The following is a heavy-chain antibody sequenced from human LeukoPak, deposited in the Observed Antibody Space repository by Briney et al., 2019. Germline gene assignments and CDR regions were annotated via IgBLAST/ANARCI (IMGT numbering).Heavy chain of an antibody. D-gene: IGHD6-13*01. J-gene: IGHJ6*03. CDR1: GFTFSIYS. Sequence: GGSLRLSCAPSGFTFSIYSMNWVRQAPGKGLEWVSSISSISSYIYYADSVKGRFTTSRDNAKTSLYLQMNSLRAEDTAVYYCARAPIAAAGTGYYYMDVWGKGTTVTVSS. V-gene: IGHV3-21*01. CDR3: ARAPIAAAGTGYYYMDV. CDR2: ISSISSYI.